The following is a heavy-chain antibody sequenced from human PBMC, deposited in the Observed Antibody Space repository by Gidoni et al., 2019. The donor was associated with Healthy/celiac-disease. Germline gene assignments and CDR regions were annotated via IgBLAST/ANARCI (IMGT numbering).Heavy chain of an antibody. V-gene: IGHV3-48*03. CDR1: GFSFSSYE. CDR3: AGVDTQKQWFGAFDI. J-gene: IGHJ3*02. Sequence: EVQLVESGGGLVQHGGSLRLSCAASGFSFSSYEMNWIRQAPGKGLEWVSYISRSGSTIYYADPVKGRFTISRDNAKNSLYLQMNSLRAEDTAVYYCAGVDTQKQWFGAFDIWGQVTMVTVSS. CDR2: ISRSGSTI. D-gene: IGHD5-18*01.